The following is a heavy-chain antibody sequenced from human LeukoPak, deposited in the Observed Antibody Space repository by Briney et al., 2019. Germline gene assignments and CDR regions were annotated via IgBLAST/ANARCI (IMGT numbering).Heavy chain of an antibody. CDR3: ARERWVQLDAFDI. V-gene: IGHV4-59*01. D-gene: IGHD5-24*01. CDR1: GGSISSYY. J-gene: IGHJ3*02. CDR2: IYHSDIT. Sequence: SETLSLTCTVSGGSISSYYWSWIRQPPGKGRECIGFIYHSDITNYNPSLKSRVTISLDTSKNQFSLKVSSVTAADTAVYYCARERWVQLDAFDIWGPGTMVTVSS.